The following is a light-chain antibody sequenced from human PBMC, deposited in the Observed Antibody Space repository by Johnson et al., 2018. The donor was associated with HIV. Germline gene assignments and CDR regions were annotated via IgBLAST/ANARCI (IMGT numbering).Light chain of an antibody. CDR1: SSNIGNNY. Sequence: QSVLTQPPSVSAAPGQKVTISCSGTSSNIGNNYVSWYQQFPGTAPKLLIYENNKRPSGIPDRFSGSKSGTSATLGITGLQTGAEADYYCGTWDSSLSAHYVFGTGTKITVL. CDR3: GTWDSSLSAHYV. CDR2: ENN. V-gene: IGLV1-51*02. J-gene: IGLJ1*01.